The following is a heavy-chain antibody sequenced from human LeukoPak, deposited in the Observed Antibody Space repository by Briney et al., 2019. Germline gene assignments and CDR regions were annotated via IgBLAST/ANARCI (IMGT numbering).Heavy chain of an antibody. CDR1: GDSISSGNYY. D-gene: IGHD1-26*01. Sequence: PSETLSLTCTVSGDSISSGNYYWSWIRQPAGKGLEWIGRIYTSGSTNYNPSLKSRVTISVDTSKNQFSLKLTSVTAADTAVYYCARGVNSGYFDYCGQGTLVTVSS. CDR3: ARGVNSGYFDY. CDR2: IYTSGST. V-gene: IGHV4-61*02. J-gene: IGHJ4*02.